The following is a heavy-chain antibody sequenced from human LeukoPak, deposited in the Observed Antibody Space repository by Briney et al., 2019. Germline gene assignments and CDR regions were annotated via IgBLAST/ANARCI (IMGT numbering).Heavy chain of an antibody. D-gene: IGHD5-12*01. CDR2: IYHSGST. CDR1: GGSISSGGYY. V-gene: IGHV4-30-2*01. CDR3: ARYSGYENYFDY. Sequence: PSQTLSLTCTVSGGSISSGGYYWSWIRQPPGKGLEWIGYIYHSGSTYYNPSLKSRVTISVGTSKNQFSLKLSSVTAADTAVYYCARYSGYENYFDYWGQGTLVTVSS. J-gene: IGHJ4*02.